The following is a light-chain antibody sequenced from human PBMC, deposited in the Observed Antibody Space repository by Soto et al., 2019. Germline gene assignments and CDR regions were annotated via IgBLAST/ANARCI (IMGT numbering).Light chain of an antibody. CDR2: DTS. CDR3: LLSYRGAGEV. J-gene: IGLJ2*01. V-gene: IGLV7-46*01. Sequence: QSAVTQEPSLTVSPGGTVTLTCGSSTGAVTSGHYPYWFQQKPGQAPRTLIYDTSNKHSWTPARFSGSLLGGKATLTLSGAQPEDEADYYCLLSYRGAGEVFGGGTKVTVL. CDR1: TGAVTSGHY.